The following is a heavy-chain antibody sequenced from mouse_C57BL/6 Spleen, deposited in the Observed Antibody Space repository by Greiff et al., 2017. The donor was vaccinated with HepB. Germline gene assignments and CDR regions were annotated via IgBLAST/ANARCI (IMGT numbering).Heavy chain of an antibody. J-gene: IGHJ1*03. CDR3: TAYYGSSYVWYFDV. CDR2: IRLKYDNDAT. D-gene: IGHD1-1*01. CDR1: GFTFSNYW. V-gene: IGHV6-3*01. Sequence: EVKLEESGGGLVQPGGSMKLSCVASGFTFSNYWMNWVRQSPEKGLEWVAQIRLKYDNDATNYAESVKGRFTISRDNSKSSVYLQMNKLRAEDTGIYYCTAYYGSSYVWYFDVWGTGTTVTVSS.